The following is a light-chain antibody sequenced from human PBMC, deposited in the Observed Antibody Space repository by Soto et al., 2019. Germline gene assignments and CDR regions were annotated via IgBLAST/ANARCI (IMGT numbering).Light chain of an antibody. Sequence: QSVLTQPPSVSGAPGQRVTISCTGSSSNIGAGYDVHWYQQLPGTAPKLLIYANTNRPSGVPDRFSGSKSGTSASLAITGLQAEDEADYYCQSYGSSLVVFGGGTKLTVL. CDR3: QSYGSSLVV. CDR2: ANT. J-gene: IGLJ2*01. CDR1: SSNIGAGYD. V-gene: IGLV1-40*01.